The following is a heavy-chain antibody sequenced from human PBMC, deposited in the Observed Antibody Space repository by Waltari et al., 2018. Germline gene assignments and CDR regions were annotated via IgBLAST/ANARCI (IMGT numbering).Heavy chain of an antibody. CDR2: VYYSGST. Sequence: QLQLQESGPGLVKPSETLSLTCTVSGGSISSSSYYWGWISQPPGKGLEWIGSVYYSGSTYYNPSLKSRVTISVDTSKNQFSLKLSSVTAADTAVYYCARRNYYDSSGSYAFDIWGQGTMVTVSS. CDR1: GGSISSSSYY. V-gene: IGHV4-39*01. J-gene: IGHJ3*02. CDR3: ARRNYYDSSGSYAFDI. D-gene: IGHD3-22*01.